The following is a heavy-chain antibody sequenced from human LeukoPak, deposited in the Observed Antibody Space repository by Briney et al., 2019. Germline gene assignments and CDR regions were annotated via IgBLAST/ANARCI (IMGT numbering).Heavy chain of an antibody. CDR2: IYTSGST. V-gene: IGHV4-61*02. CDR3: AIDLRDSSGYYRDAFDI. CDR1: GGSISSGSYY. D-gene: IGHD3-22*01. J-gene: IGHJ3*02. Sequence: PSETLSLTCTVSGGSISSGSYYWSWIRQPAGKGLEWIGRIYTSGSTNYNPSLKSRVTISVDTSKNQFSLKLSSVTAADTAVYYCAIDLRDSSGYYRDAFDIWGQGTMVTVSS.